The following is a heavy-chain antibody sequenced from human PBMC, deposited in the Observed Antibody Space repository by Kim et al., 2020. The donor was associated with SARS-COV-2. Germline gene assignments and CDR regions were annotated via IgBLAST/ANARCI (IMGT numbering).Heavy chain of an antibody. CDR1: GFTFSSYA. V-gene: IGHV3-30-3*01. J-gene: IGHJ4*02. CDR2: ISYDGSNK. Sequence: GGSLRLSCAASGFTFSSYAMHWVRQAPGKGLEWVAVISYDGSNKYYADSVKGRFTISRDNSKNTLYLHMNSLRAEDTAVYYCARQRTSPRIAAAAFDSWGQGTLVTVSS. CDR3: ARQRTSPRIAAAAFDS. D-gene: IGHD6-13*01.